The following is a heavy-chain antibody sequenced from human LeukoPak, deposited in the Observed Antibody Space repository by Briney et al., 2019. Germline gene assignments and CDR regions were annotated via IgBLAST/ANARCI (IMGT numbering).Heavy chain of an antibody. CDR1: GFTFSSYG. D-gene: IGHD1-1*01. V-gene: IGHV3-33*06. CDR2: IWYDGSNK. Sequence: GGSLRLSCAASGFTFSSYGMHWVRQAPGKGLEWVAVIWYDGSNKYYADSVKGRFTISRDNSKNTLYLQMNSLRAEDTAVYYCAKSASKVIDWNDDHFDYWGQGTLVTVSS. J-gene: IGHJ4*02. CDR3: AKSASKVIDWNDDHFDY.